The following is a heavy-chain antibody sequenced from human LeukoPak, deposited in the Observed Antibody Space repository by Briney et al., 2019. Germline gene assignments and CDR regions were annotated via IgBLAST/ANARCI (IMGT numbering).Heavy chain of an antibody. V-gene: IGHV4-39*07. CDR3: ARGYPDY. J-gene: IGHJ4*02. CDR2: IYYSGST. CDR1: GGSIRSSSYY. Sequence: SETLSLTCTVSGGSIRSSSYYWGWIRQPPGKGLEWVGSIYYSGSTYYNPSLKSRVTISVDTSKNQFSLKLSSVTAADTAVYYCARGYPDYWGQGTLVTVSS. D-gene: IGHD1-14*01.